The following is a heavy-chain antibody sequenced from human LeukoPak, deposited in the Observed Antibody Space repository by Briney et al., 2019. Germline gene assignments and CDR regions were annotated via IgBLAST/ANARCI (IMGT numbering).Heavy chain of an antibody. Sequence: GGSLRLSCATSGFTFNDHYLGWVRQAPGKGLEWVSSISSSSSYIYYADSVKGRFTISRDNAKNSLYLQMNSLRAEDTAVYYCARLYDGSAYHADHFDYWGQGTLVIVSS. CDR1: GFTFNDHY. D-gene: IGHD3-22*01. J-gene: IGHJ4*02. CDR2: ISSSSSYI. V-gene: IGHV3-21*01. CDR3: ARLYDGSAYHADHFDY.